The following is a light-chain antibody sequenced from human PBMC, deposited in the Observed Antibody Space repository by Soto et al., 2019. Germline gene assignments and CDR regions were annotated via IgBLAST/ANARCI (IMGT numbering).Light chain of an antibody. J-gene: IGLJ2*01. V-gene: IGLV1-40*01. CDR2: GNS. CDR3: QSYDGSLSGWGV. Sequence: QSVLTQPPSVSGAPGQRVTISCTGSSSNIGAGYDVHWYQQLPGRAPKLLIYGNSNRPSGVPDRFSGSKSGTSASLAITGLQAEDEADYYCQSYDGSLSGWGVFGGGTQLTVL. CDR1: SSNIGAGYD.